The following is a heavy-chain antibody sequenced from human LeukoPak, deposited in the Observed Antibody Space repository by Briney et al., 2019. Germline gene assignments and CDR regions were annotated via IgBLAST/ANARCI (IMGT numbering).Heavy chain of an antibody. CDR1: GGSVSSGSYY. D-gene: IGHD1-7*01. J-gene: IGHJ4*02. CDR2: IYYSGST. CDR3: ARDENYLNY. Sequence: SETLSLTCTVSGGSVSSGSYYWSWIRQPPGKGLEWIGYIYYSGSTNYNSSLKSRVTISVDTSKNQFSLKLSSVTAADTAVYYCARDENYLNYWGQGTLVTVSS. V-gene: IGHV4-61*01.